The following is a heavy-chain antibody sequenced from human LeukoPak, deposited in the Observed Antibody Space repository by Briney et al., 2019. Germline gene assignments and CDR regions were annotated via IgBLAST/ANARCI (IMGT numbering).Heavy chain of an antibody. CDR2: ISYDGSNK. J-gene: IGHJ4*02. V-gene: IGHV3-30-3*01. Sequence: GGSLRLSCAASGFTFSSYAMRWVRQAPGKGLEWVAVISYDGSNKYYADSVKSRFTISRDNSKNTLYLQMNSLRAEDTAVYYCARVSGSIDYWGQGTLVTVSS. CDR1: GFTFSSYA. D-gene: IGHD1-26*01. CDR3: ARVSGSIDY.